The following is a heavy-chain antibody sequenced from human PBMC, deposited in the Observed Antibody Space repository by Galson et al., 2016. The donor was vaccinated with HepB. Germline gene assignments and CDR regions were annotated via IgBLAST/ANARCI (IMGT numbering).Heavy chain of an antibody. Sequence: SLRLSCAASGFTFSNYGMHWVRQAPGKGLEWVAVIWYDGSNKYYADSVKGRFTISRDNSKNTLFLQMNSLRAEDTAVYYCAREKDSSSWYNFDYWGQGTLVTVSS. V-gene: IGHV3-33*01. CDR3: AREKDSSSWYNFDY. D-gene: IGHD6-13*01. CDR2: IWYDGSNK. CDR1: GFTFSNYG. J-gene: IGHJ4*02.